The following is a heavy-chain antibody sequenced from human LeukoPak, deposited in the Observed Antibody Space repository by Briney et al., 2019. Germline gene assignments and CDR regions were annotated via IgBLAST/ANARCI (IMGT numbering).Heavy chain of an antibody. D-gene: IGHD6-19*01. CDR1: GYTFTTYW. Sequence: GESLQIPCKGSGYTFTTYWISWVRQMPGKGLEWMVIIYPGDSDTRNRPPFQGQVTISVDKSISTAYLQWSSLKASDTAMYYCARTRVAGTSGAFDIWGQGTMVTVSS. CDR3: ARTRVAGTSGAFDI. CDR2: IYPGDSDT. V-gene: IGHV5-51*01. J-gene: IGHJ3*02.